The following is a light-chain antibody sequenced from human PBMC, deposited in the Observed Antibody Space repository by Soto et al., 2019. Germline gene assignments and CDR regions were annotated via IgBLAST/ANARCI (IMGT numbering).Light chain of an antibody. CDR2: VEGSGNY. CDR1: SGHSTYI. Sequence: QLVLTQSSSSSASLGSSVKLTCTLSSGHSTYIIAWHQHQPGKGPRYLMKVEGSGNYDKGTGVPDRFSDSSSGADRHLTISNRRFEHEAFCYCGTWASNTWLFRGGT. CDR3: GTWASNTWL. V-gene: IGLV4-60*02. J-gene: IGLJ3*02.